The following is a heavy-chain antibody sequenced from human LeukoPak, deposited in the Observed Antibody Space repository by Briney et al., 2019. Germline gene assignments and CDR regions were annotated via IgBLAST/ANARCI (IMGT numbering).Heavy chain of an antibody. V-gene: IGHV5-51*01. J-gene: IGHJ4*02. CDR3: ARQRSGGGGDY. D-gene: IGHD3-16*01. CDR1: GYSFTTYW. Sequence: GESLKISCEASGYSFTTYWIGWVRQMPGKGLEWVGIVYPGDSDASYSPSFQGQVTISVDKSISTAYLQWSSLKASDTAMYYCARQRSGGGGDYWGQGTLVTVSS. CDR2: VYPGDSDA.